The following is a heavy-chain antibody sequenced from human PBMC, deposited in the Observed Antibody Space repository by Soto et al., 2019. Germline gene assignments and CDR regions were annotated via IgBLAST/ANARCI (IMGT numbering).Heavy chain of an antibody. CDR1: GGSINGYY. V-gene: IGHV4-4*07. J-gene: IGHJ4*02. Sequence: QVQLQESGPGLVKPSETLSLTCTFSGGSINGYYWTWIRQPAGKGLEWIGRIYTSGTTSYNPSLKSRVTKSLDTSKNQFSLRLTSVTAAATAVYYSARDSVGISSPGVYWGRGTLVTVSS. D-gene: IGHD1-26*01. CDR3: ARDSVGISSPGVY. CDR2: IYTSGTT.